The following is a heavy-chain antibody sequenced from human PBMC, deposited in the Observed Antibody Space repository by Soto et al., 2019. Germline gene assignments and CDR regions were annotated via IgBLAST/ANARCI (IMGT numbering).Heavy chain of an antibody. D-gene: IGHD3-16*02. V-gene: IGHV1-2*04. CDR2: INPNSGGT. CDR1: GYTFTGYY. CDR3: ARDYYLRLGELSFGRQDYYYYGMDV. J-gene: IGHJ6*02. Sequence: ASVKVSCKASGYTFTGYYMHWVRQAPGQGLEWMGWINPNSGGTNYAQKFQGWVTMTRDTSISTAYMELSRLRSDDTAVYYCARDYYLRLGELSFGRQDYYYYGMDVWGQGTTVTVSS.